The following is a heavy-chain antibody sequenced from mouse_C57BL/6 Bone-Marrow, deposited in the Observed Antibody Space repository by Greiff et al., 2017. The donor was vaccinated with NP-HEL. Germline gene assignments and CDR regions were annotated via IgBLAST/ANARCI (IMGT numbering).Heavy chain of an antibody. CDR1: GYTFTSYW. CDR3: ARKLGRHWYFDV. D-gene: IGHD4-1*01. Sequence: VQLQQPGAELVKPGASVKMSCKASGYTFTSYWITWVKQRPGQGLEWIGDNYPGSGSTNYNEKFKSKATLTVDTSSSTAYMQLSSLTSEDSAVYYCARKLGRHWYFDVWGTGTTVTVSS. V-gene: IGHV1-55*01. CDR2: NYPGSGST. J-gene: IGHJ1*03.